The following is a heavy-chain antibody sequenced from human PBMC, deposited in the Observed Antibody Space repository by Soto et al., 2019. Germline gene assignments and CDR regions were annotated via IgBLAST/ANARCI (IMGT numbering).Heavy chain of an antibody. CDR3: ARDTLRITMIVVVPDAFDI. V-gene: IGHV1-69*13. CDR2: IIPIFGTA. Sequence: ASVKVSCKASGYTFTSYAMHWVRQAPGQGLEWMGGIIPIFGTANYAQKFQGRVTITADESTSTAYMELSSLRSEDTAVYYCARDTLRITMIVVVPDAFDIWGQGTMVT. CDR1: GYTFTSYA. D-gene: IGHD3-22*01. J-gene: IGHJ3*02.